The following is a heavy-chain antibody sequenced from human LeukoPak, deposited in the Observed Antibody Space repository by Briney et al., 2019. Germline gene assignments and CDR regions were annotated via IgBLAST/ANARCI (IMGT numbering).Heavy chain of an antibody. CDR3: ARLVGLFNNYYYGMDV. CDR2: IYPGDSDT. CDR1: GYSFTSYW. J-gene: IGHJ6*02. D-gene: IGHD2/OR15-2a*01. Sequence: GESLKISCKGSGYSFTSYWIGWVHQMPGKGLEWMGIIYPGDSDTRYSPSFQGQVTISADKSISTAYLQWSSLKASDTAMYYCARLVGLFNNYYYGMDVWGQGTTVTVSS. V-gene: IGHV5-51*07.